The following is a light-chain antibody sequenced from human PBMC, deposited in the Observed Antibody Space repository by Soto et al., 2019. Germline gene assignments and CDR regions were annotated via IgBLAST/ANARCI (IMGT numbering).Light chain of an antibody. Sequence: EIMLSQSPGTLSLSPGERATITCRASQTFSSNFLAWYQQKPGQTPRLLIYGASNRATGIPDRFSGSGSGTDFTLTISRLEPEDFAVYYCQQYDSSPRTFGQGTKV. CDR2: GAS. V-gene: IGKV3-20*01. J-gene: IGKJ1*01. CDR3: QQYDSSPRT. CDR1: QTFSSNF.